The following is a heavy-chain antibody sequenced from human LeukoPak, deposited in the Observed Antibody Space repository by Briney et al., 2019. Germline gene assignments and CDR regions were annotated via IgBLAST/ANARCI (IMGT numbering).Heavy chain of an antibody. V-gene: IGHV3-64*01. CDR3: AKDRWDYSSGWYS. D-gene: IGHD6-19*01. CDR2: ISTDGYGT. J-gene: IGHJ4*02. CDR1: GFTFSTYA. Sequence: PGGSLRLSCAASGFTFSTYAMHWVRQAPGKGLEYVSAISTDGYGTYYGNSVKGRFTISRDNSKNTLYLQMNSLRAEDTAVYYCAKDRWDYSSGWYSWGQGTLVTVSS.